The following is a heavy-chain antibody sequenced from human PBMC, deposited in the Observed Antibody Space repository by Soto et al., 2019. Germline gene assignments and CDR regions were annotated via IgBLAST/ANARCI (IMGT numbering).Heavy chain of an antibody. CDR2: VSYDGSNK. CDR1: GFTFGSYA. CDR3: TRSPSAARRDYFEY. J-gene: IGHJ4*02. Sequence: QVQLEESGGGVVQTGKSLRLSCVVSGFTFGSYAMHWVRQAPGKGLEWMACVSYDGSNKIYADSVRGRFDISRDNSWNTLYLHMNNLRHEDTALYYCTRSPSAARRDYFEYWGQGSLVTVS. V-gene: IGHV3-30*09. D-gene: IGHD6-6*01.